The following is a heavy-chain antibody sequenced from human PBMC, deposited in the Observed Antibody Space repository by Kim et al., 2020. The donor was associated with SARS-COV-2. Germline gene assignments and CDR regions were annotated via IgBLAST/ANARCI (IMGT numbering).Heavy chain of an antibody. CDR1: GGSISSYY. CDR3: ARREQNTTFGVVIAPGAFDI. Sequence: SETLSLTCTVSGGSISSYYWSWIRQPPGKGLEWIGYIYYSGSTNYNPSLKSRVTISVDTSKNQFSLKLSSVTAADTAVYYCARREQNTTFGVVIAPGAFDIWGQGTMVTVSS. CDR2: IYYSGST. D-gene: IGHD3-3*01. J-gene: IGHJ3*02. V-gene: IGHV4-59*01.